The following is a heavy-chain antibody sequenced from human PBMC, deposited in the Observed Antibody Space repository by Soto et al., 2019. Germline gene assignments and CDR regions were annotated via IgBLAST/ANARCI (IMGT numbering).Heavy chain of an antibody. CDR2: IHNSGTT. CDR3: ARDYGAGSYGIDY. V-gene: IGHV4-59*01. D-gene: IGHD3-10*01. CDR1: GASINTYY. Sequence: SETLSLTCTVSGASINTYYVAWIRQPPGKGLEWIGYIHNSGTTDYNPSLKSRVTMSVDTSKSQFSLKLSSVTAADTAVYYCARDYGAGSYGIDYWGQGTLVTVSS. J-gene: IGHJ4*02.